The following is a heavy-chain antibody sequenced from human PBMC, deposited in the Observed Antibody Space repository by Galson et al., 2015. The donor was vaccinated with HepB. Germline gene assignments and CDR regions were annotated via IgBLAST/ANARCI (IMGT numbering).Heavy chain of an antibody. D-gene: IGHD3-10*01. V-gene: IGHV1-58*02. CDR2: IVVGSGNT. J-gene: IGHJ5*02. Sequence: SVKVSCKASGFTFTSSAMQWVRQARGQRLEWIGWIVVGSGNTNYAQKFQERVTITRDMSTSTAYMELSSLRSEDTAVYYCAAGLAISYGSGSTPFDPWGQGTLVTVSS. CDR3: AAGLAISYGSGSTPFDP. CDR1: GFTFTSSA.